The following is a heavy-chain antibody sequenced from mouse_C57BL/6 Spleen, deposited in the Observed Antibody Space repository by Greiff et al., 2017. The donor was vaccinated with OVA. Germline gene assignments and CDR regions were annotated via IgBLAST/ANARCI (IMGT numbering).Heavy chain of an antibody. J-gene: IGHJ2*01. CDR2: INPNNGGA. V-gene: IGHV1-26*01. CDR1: GYTFTDYY. Sequence: EVQLQQSGPELVKPGASVKLSCKASGYTFTDYYMNWVKQSHGKSLEWIGDINPNNGGASYNQKFKGKATLTVDKSSSTAYMELRTLTSEDSAVYYCEVYGYDLYFDDWGTGTTLTVSS. CDR3: EVYGYDLYFDD. D-gene: IGHD2-2*01.